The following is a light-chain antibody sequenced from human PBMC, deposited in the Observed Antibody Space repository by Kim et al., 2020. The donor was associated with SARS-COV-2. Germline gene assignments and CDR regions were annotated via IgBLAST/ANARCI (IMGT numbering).Light chain of an antibody. CDR3: AAWDGSLNAYG. CDR1: RSNIGRNT. CDR2: SNN. Sequence: ERIFLSCSGSRSNIGRNTVNWYQQLPGTAPKLLLYSNNQRPSGVPDRFSGSKSGTSASLAISGLQSGDEADYYCAAWDGSLNAYGFGSGTKVTVL. J-gene: IGLJ1*01. V-gene: IGLV1-44*01.